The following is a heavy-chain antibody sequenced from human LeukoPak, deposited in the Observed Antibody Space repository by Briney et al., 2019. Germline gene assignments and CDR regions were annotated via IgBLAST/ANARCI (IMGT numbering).Heavy chain of an antibody. D-gene: IGHD5-24*01. CDR3: ARDRGDGYNYPYYYIDV. V-gene: IGHV1-69*05. CDR1: GGTFSSYA. Sequence: SVTVSCKASGGTFSSYAISWVRQAPGQGLEWMGGIIPIFGTANSAQKFQGRVTITTDESTSTAYMERSSLRSEDTAVYNCARDRGDGYNYPYYYIDVWGKGNTVTVSS. J-gene: IGHJ6*03. CDR2: IIPIFGTA.